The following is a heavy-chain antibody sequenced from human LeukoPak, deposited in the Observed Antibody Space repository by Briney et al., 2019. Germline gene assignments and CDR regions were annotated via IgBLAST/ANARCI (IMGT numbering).Heavy chain of an antibody. V-gene: IGHV1-46*01. CDR3: AELGITMIGGV. D-gene: IGHD3-10*02. CDR1: GYTFTSYY. CDR2: INPSGGST. Sequence: GASVKVSCKASGYTFTSYYMHWVRQAPGQGLEWMGIINPSGGSTSYAQKFQGRVTMTRDMSTSTDCMELSSLRSEDTAVYYCAELGITMIGGVWGKGTTVTISS. J-gene: IGHJ6*04.